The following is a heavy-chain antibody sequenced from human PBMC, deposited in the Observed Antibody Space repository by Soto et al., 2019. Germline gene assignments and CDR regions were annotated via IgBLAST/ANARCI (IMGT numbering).Heavy chain of an antibody. J-gene: IGHJ5*02. CDR2: IYYTGST. CDR3: AAQGGLESRYFYALFA. D-gene: IGHD2-15*01. Sequence: QVQLQQSGPGLVKPSETLSLTCTVPAGSVTSDPYYWTWVRRRPGKGLEWIGYIYYTGSTYYSPSRRRRVSISRDTSKNQCSLRLTSVTAADTAVYYCAAQGGLESRYFYALFAWGQGTLVTVSS. V-gene: IGHV4-31*03. CDR1: AGSVTSDPYY.